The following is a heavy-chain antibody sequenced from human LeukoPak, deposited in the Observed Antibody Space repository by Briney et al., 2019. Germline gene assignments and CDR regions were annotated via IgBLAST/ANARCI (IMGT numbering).Heavy chain of an antibody. CDR2: ISYDGSNQ. J-gene: IGHJ4*02. CDR3: ARHNTRFLERLPALGY. V-gene: IGHV3-30*04. CDR1: GFTFSSYA. Sequence: PGRSLRLSCAASGFTFSSYAMHWVRQAPGRGLEWVAVISYDGSNQYLPDSVKGRFIISRDRSGNTLYLQMKSLRPEDTAMYYCARHNTRFLERLPALGYWGQGTLVTVSS. D-gene: IGHD3-3*01.